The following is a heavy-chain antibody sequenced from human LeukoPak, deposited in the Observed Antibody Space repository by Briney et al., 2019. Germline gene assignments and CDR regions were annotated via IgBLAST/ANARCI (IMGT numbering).Heavy chain of an antibody. D-gene: IGHD4-23*01. J-gene: IGHJ4*02. Sequence: ASVTVSCKASGYTFTDYYIHWVRQAPGQGLEWMGWISPSSGGTNYAQNFQGRVTMTRDTSISTAYMELSGLRSDDTALYFCARNYGRTSRYFDYWGQGPLVTVSS. V-gene: IGHV1-2*02. CDR3: ARNYGRTSRYFDY. CDR2: ISPSSGGT. CDR1: GYTFTDYY.